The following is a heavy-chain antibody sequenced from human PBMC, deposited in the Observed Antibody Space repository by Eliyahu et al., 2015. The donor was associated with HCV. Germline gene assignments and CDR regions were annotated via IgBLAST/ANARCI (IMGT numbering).Heavy chain of an antibody. CDR1: GGPFSAYS. V-gene: IGHV4-34*02. CDR2: ITHSGRP. D-gene: IGHD2-2*01. J-gene: IGHJ5*02. Sequence: QVQQEPWGAGLLKPSETLSLSCTVHGGPFSAYSWSWIRQPPGKGLEWIGEITHSGRPQYQPSLKRRVTISMDTSKNQFSLKVNSVTAADTAVYYCAVVPAAVGSFYNWFDPWGQGTLVTVSS. CDR3: AVVPAAVGSFYNWFDP.